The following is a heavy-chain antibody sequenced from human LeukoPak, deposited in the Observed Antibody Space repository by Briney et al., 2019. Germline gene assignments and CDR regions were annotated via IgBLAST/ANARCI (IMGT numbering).Heavy chain of an antibody. J-gene: IGHJ4*02. CDR2: INPNNGLT. D-gene: IGHD3-16*01. CDR1: GYSFTCYF. CDR3: ARAWGSLYYFDH. V-gene: IGHV1-2*02. Sequence: GASVKVSCKASGYSFTCYFLHWVRQAPGQGLEWMGWINPNNGLTNYTQKFKGRVTMTRDTSSATGYMELNRLTSDDTAVFYCARAWGSLYYFDHWGQGTLVTVSS.